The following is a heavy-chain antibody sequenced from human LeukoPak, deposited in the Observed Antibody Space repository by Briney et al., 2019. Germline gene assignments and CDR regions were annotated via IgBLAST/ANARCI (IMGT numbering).Heavy chain of an antibody. Sequence: GGSLRLSCAASGFTFRSYSMNWVRQAPGKGLEWVSSINSDSNYIYYADSVQGRFTISRDNAKNSLYLQMNSLRAEDTAVYYCTVAYYYGSGDAFDIWGQGTKVTVSS. CDR3: TVAYYYGSGDAFDI. CDR2: INSDSNYI. CDR1: GFTFRSYS. D-gene: IGHD3-10*01. V-gene: IGHV3-21*01. J-gene: IGHJ3*02.